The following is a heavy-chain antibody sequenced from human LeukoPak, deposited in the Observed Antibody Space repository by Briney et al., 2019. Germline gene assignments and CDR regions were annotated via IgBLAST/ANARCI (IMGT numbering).Heavy chain of an antibody. CDR2: IRYDGSNK. V-gene: IGHV3-30*02. D-gene: IGHD2-2*01. Sequence: PGGSLRLSCAASGFTFSSYGMHWVRQAPGKGLEWVAFIRYDGSNKYYADSVKGRFTISRDNSKNTLYLQMNSLRTEDTAVYYCAKLGVFEDCSSTSCSDDAFDIWGQGTMVTVSS. CDR3: AKLGVFEDCSSTSCSDDAFDI. CDR1: GFTFSSYG. J-gene: IGHJ3*02.